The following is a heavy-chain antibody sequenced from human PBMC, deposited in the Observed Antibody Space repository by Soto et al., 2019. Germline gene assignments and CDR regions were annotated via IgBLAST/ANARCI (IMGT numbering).Heavy chain of an antibody. CDR3: TRDASRDSSARGWFDP. J-gene: IGHJ5*02. D-gene: IGHD6-13*01. Sequence: GALLPSCTASGCTFRSFTMNWVRQAPGKGLEWVSTISSNSAYIYCTDALRGRFTISRDNAKNSLHLQMNSLRAEDTAVYYCTRDASRDSSARGWFDPWGPGTLVTVSS. V-gene: IGHV3-21*01. CDR1: GCTFRSFT. CDR2: ISSNSAYI.